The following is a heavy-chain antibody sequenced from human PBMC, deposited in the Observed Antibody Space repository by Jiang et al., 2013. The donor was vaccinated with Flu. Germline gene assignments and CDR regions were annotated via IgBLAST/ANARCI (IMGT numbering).Heavy chain of an antibody. CDR1: GFSFTNYC. V-gene: IGHV5-10-1*03. J-gene: IGHJ5*02. D-gene: IGHD2-8*01. CDR3: ARHNGASAHQRSLPGNNWFDP. CDR2: IYPSDSYT. Sequence: VQLVESGAEVKKPGESLRISCRGSGFSFTNYCISWVRQVPGKGLEWLGRIYPSDSYTNYSPSFQGHVNISVDRSISTAYLQWSSLKASDTAIYYCARHNGASAHQRSLPGNNWFDPWGQGTLVTVPS.